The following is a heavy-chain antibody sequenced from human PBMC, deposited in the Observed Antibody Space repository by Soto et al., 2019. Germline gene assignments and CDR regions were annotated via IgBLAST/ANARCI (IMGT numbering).Heavy chain of an antibody. CDR3: ARGSDFSF. Sequence: QLAESGGGLVRPGGSLRLSCAASGFSFSTCSMSWVRQSPGKGLEWISHISSTSNTIYYADSVKGRFTISRDNAKNSLYLQMDSLRADDTAVYYCARGSDFSFWGQGTMVTVSS. J-gene: IGHJ3*01. D-gene: IGHD3-3*01. V-gene: IGHV3-48*01. CDR1: GFSFSTCS. CDR2: ISSTSNTI.